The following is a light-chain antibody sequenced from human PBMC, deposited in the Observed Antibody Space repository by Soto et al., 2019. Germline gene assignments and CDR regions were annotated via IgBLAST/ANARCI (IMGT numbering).Light chain of an antibody. V-gene: IGKV3-20*01. CDR3: QQQGT. J-gene: IGKJ2*01. Sequence: EIVLTQSPGTLSLSPGERATLSCRASEVLSSSYLVWYQQKPGQAPRLLIYAASRRATGIPDRFSGSGSATEYTLTINTLEPEDFGVYYCQQQGTFGQGTKLEIK. CDR1: EVLSSSY. CDR2: AAS.